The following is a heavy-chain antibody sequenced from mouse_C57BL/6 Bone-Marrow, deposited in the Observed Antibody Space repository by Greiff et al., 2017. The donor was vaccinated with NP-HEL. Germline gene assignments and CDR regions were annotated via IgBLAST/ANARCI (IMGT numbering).Heavy chain of an antibody. D-gene: IGHD2-4*01. J-gene: IGHJ4*01. CDR3: ARRGGYYDYDGNYYAMDY. CDR2: IDPNSGGT. Sequence: QVQLQQPGAELVKPGASVKLSCKASGYTFTSYWMHWVKQRPGRGLEWIGRIDPNSGGTKYNEKFKSKATLTVDKPSSTAYMQLSSLTSEDSAVYYGARRGGYYDYDGNYYAMDYWGKGTSVTVSS. CDR1: GYTFTSYW. V-gene: IGHV1-72*01.